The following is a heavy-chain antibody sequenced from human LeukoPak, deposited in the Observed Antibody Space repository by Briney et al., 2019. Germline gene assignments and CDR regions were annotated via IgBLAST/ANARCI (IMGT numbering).Heavy chain of an antibody. J-gene: IGHJ3*02. CDR2: ISSNGGNT. CDR1: GFTFSSYA. D-gene: IGHD3-22*01. Sequence: PGGSLRLSCSGSGFTFSSYAVHWVRQAPGKGLQYVSGISSNGGNTYNADSVKGRFTISRDNSKNTVDLQMSSLRAEDTAVYYCARDRRPTKNYYDSSRHDAFDIWGRGTMVTVSS. CDR3: ARDRRPTKNYYDSSRHDAFDI. V-gene: IGHV3-64D*09.